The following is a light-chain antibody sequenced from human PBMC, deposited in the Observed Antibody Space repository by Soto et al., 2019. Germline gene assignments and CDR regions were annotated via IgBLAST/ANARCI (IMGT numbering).Light chain of an antibody. CDR1: QSVGRY. V-gene: IGKV3-11*01. CDR3: QKRRDWRFS. CDR2: DAS. J-gene: IGKJ3*01. Sequence: EIVLTQSPATLSLSPGERATLSCRASQSVGRYLAWYQQKPGQAPRLLIYDASNRATGVPARLSGSGSGTDFTLTISSLEHEDFGLYYCQKRRDWRFSLRPGTKVDIK.